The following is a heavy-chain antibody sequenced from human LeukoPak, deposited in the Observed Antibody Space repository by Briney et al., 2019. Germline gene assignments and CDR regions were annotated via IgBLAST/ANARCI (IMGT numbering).Heavy chain of an antibody. D-gene: IGHD5-24*01. J-gene: IGHJ4*02. V-gene: IGHV3-53*01. CDR3: ARGAGYNYPYYFDY. Sequence: GGSLRLSCAASGFTVSSNYMNWVRQAPGKGLEWVSVIYGGGNIYYADSVKGRLTISRDNSKNTLYLQMNSLRAEDTAVYYCARGAGYNYPYYFDYWGQGTLVTVSS. CDR2: IYGGGNI. CDR1: GFTVSSNY.